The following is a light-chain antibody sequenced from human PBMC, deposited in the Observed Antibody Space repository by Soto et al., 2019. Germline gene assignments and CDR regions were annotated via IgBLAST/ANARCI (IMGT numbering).Light chain of an antibody. J-gene: IGLJ3*02. Sequence: QSVLTQPPSVSGAPGQRVTISCTGSSSNIVAGYAVHWYQQLPGTAPKLLIYGNSNRPSGVPDRFSGSKSGTSASLAITGLQAEDEADYYCQSYDSRLSGWVFGGGTKLTVL. CDR2: GNS. CDR3: QSYDSRLSGWV. CDR1: SSNIVAGYA. V-gene: IGLV1-40*01.